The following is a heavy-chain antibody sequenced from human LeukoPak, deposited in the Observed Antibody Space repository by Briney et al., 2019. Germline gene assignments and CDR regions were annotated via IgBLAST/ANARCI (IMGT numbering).Heavy chain of an antibody. Sequence: GGSLRLSCAASALTVSSNYMSWVRQAPGKGLEWVSVIYIGGSTYYAESVKGRFTISRDNSKNTLYLQMNSLRAEDTTVYYCARCSDFDWPLVDYWGQGTLVTVSS. CDR1: ALTVSSNY. CDR3: ARCSDFDWPLVDY. CDR2: IYIGGST. D-gene: IGHD3-9*01. V-gene: IGHV3-66*01. J-gene: IGHJ4*02.